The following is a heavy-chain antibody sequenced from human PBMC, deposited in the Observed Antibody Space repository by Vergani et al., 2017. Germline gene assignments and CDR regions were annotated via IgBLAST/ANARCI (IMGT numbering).Heavy chain of an antibody. CDR3: ARSESHYYYYMDV. CDR2: TRPHEDGA. J-gene: IGHJ6*03. V-gene: IGHV3-30*02. CDR1: GLTLSSYG. Sequence: QVQLVESGGGVVQPGGSMRLSCSASGLTLSSYGVHWVRQAPGRGLESVTFTRPHEDGAFYSASVRGRFTVSRDNSKNTMFLQMNNLRAEDTAVYYCARSESHYYYYMDVWGKGTTVTVSS.